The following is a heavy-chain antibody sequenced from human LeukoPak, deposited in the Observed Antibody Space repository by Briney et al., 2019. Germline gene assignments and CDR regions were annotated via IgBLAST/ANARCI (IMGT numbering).Heavy chain of an antibody. J-gene: IGHJ4*02. CDR3: AKRGVVIRVILVGFHKEAYYFDS. V-gene: IGHV3-23*01. CDR2: ISDSGGST. Sequence: GGSLRLSCAVSGITLSNYGMSWVRQAPGKGLEWVAGISDSGGSTKYEDSVKGRFTISRDNRKNTLYLQMNSLRAEDTAVYFCAKRGVVIRVILVGFHKEAYYFDSWGQGALVTVSS. D-gene: IGHD3-10*01. CDR1: GITLSNYG.